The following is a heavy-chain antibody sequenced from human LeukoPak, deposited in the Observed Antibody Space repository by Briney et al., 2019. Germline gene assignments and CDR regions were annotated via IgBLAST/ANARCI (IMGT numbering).Heavy chain of an antibody. J-gene: IGHJ4*02. V-gene: IGHV3-74*01. CDR2: INTGGSTT. CDR3: SRDLRGRDDY. D-gene: IGHD5-24*01. CDR1: GFTFSSYW. Sequence: GGSLRLSCAASGFTFSSYWMHWVRQAPGKVLVWVSRINTGGSTTDYADSVKGRFTISRDNAKNTLYLQMNSLRAEDTAVYYCSRDLRGRDDYWGQGILVIVSS.